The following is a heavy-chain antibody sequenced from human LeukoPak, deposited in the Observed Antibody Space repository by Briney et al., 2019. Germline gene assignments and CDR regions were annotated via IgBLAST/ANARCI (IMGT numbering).Heavy chain of an antibody. CDR2: IYHSGST. V-gene: IGHV4-39*07. CDR1: GASISSASYY. CDR3: VRDMGSSTSKD. J-gene: IGHJ4*02. Sequence: SETLSLTCTVSGASISSASYYWSWIRQPAGKGLEWIGSIYHSGSTYYNPSLKSRVTISVDTSKNQFSLKLSSVTAADTAVYYCVRDMGSSTSKDWGQGILVTVSS. D-gene: IGHD6-13*01.